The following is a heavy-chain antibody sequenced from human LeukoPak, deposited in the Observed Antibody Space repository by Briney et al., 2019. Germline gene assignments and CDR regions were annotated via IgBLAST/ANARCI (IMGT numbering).Heavy chain of an antibody. CDR2: INPSGGAT. CDR1: GFTFSSYA. Sequence: GGSLRLSCAASGFTFSSYAMHWVRQAPGQGLEWMGIINPSGGATSYAQKFQGRVAMIGDTSTSTVYMQMSSLRIDDTAVYYCAGHSDLGSGSHYPYYYLMDVWGQGTTVTVSS. V-gene: IGHV1-46*01. CDR3: AGHSDLGSGSHYPYYYLMDV. J-gene: IGHJ6*02. D-gene: IGHD3-10*01.